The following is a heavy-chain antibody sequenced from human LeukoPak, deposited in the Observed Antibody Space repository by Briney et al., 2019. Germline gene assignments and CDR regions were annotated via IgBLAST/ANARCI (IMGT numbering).Heavy chain of an antibody. V-gene: IGHV1-18*04. CDR1: GYTFTSYG. J-gene: IGHJ4*02. Sequence: ASVKVSCKASGYTFTSYGISWVRQAPGQGLEWMGWISAYNGNTNYAQKLQGRVTMTTDTSTSTAYMELRSLRSDDTAAYYCARDKAAVVVPAATIDYWGQGTLVTVSS. CDR2: ISAYNGNT. D-gene: IGHD2-2*01. CDR3: ARDKAAVVVPAATIDY.